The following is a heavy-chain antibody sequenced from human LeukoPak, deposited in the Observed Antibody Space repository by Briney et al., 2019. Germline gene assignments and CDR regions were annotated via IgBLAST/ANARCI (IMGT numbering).Heavy chain of an antibody. Sequence: SETLSLTCTVSGGSISSSSYYWGWIRQPPGKGLEWIGSIYYSGSTYYNPSLKSRVTISVDTSKNQFSLKLSSVTAADTAVYYCAGPDHCSGGSCYVYWGRGTLVTVSS. J-gene: IGHJ4*02. CDR3: AGPDHCSGGSCYVY. V-gene: IGHV4-39*01. CDR1: GGSISSSSYY. CDR2: IYYSGST. D-gene: IGHD2-15*01.